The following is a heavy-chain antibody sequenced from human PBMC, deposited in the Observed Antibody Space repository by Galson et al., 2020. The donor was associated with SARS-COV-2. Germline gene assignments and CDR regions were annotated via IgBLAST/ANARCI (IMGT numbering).Heavy chain of an antibody. V-gene: IGHV3-23*01. CDR3: AKLGGPLRDYGSGSYSESQTFDY. D-gene: IGHD3-10*01. J-gene: IGHJ4*02. Sequence: QAGGSLRLSCAASGFTFSSYAMSWVRQAPGKGLEWVSAISGSGGSTYYADSVKGRFTISRDNSKNTLYLQMNSLRAEDTAVYYCAKLGGPLRDYGSGSYSESQTFDYWGQGTLVTVSS. CDR1: GFTFSSYA. CDR2: ISGSGGST.